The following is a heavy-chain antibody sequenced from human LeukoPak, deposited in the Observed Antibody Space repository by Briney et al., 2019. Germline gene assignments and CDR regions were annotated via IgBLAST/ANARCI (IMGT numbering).Heavy chain of an antibody. J-gene: IGHJ6*03. Sequence: ASVKVSCKASEYTFTTYAMNWVRQAPGQGLEWMGWINTNTGNPTYAQGFTGRFVFSLDTSVSTAYLQISSLVPDDTAVYFCARGDWHHSGSYSYYYYIDVWGKGTTVTVSS. CDR2: INTNTGNP. CDR3: ARGDWHHSGSYSYYYYIDV. CDR1: EYTFTTYA. D-gene: IGHD1-26*01. V-gene: IGHV7-4-1*02.